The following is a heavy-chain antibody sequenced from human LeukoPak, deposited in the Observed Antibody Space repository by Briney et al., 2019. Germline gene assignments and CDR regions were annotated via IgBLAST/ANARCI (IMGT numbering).Heavy chain of an antibody. CDR2: INPNSGGT. V-gene: IGHV1-2*02. J-gene: IGHJ4*02. CDR3: ARGLKVGAAAGTGY. Sequence: ASVKVSCKTSGYTFTDYYIHWVRQAPGQGLEWMGWINPNSGGTNYAQKFQGRVTMTRDTSISTAYMELSRLRSDDTAVYYCARGLKVGAAAGTGYWGQGTLVTVSS. D-gene: IGHD6-13*01. CDR1: GYTFTDYY.